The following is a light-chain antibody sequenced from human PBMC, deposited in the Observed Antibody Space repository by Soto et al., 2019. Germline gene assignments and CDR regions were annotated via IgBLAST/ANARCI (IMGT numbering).Light chain of an antibody. CDR2: GAS. CDR1: QSVSSSY. V-gene: IGKV3-20*01. Sequence: EIVLTQSPGTLSLSPGERATLSCRASQSVSSSYLAWYQQKPGQAPRLLIYGASSRATGIPARFSGSGSGTDFALTISRLEPEDFAMYYCQQYGRSPLVTFGQGTRLEIK. CDR3: QQYGRSPLVT. J-gene: IGKJ5*01.